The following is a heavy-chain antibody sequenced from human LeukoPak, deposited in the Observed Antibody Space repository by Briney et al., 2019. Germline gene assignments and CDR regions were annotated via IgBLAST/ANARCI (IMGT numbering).Heavy chain of an antibody. CDR2: ISTSVGIT. J-gene: IGHJ3*02. CDR1: GFILSSHA. V-gene: IGHV3-23*01. CDR3: AKRYYDSNGHDAFDI. Sequence: GGSLRLSCAPSGFILSSHAMSWVRQAPGKGREWDSEISTSVGITYYADSVKGRFTISRDTSKNTLYLQMNSVRAEHTAVYYCAKRYYDSNGHDAFDIWGQGTMVTVSS. D-gene: IGHD3-22*01.